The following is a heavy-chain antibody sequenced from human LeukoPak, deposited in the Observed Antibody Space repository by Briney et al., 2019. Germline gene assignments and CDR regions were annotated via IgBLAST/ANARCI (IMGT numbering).Heavy chain of an antibody. J-gene: IGHJ4*02. V-gene: IGHV3-30*18. CDR1: GFTFSSYG. CDR3: AQGSHYYGSGSHRRGHYFDY. Sequence: GGSLRLSCAASGFTFSSYGMHWVRQAPGKGLEWVAVISYDGSNKYYAGSVKGRFTISRDNSKNTLYLQMNSLRGEDTAVYYCAQGSHYYGSGSHRRGHYFDYWGQGTLVTVSS. D-gene: IGHD3-10*01. CDR2: ISYDGSNK.